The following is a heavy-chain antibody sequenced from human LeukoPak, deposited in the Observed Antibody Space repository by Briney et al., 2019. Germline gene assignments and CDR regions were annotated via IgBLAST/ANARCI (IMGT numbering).Heavy chain of an antibody. CDR2: ITNSGGRT. CDR1: GFIFSTYA. V-gene: IGHV3-23*01. D-gene: IGHD3-10*01. CDR3: AREVLYGSGSYFDY. J-gene: IGHJ4*02. Sequence: PGGSLRLSCAASGFIFSTYALEWVRQAPGKGLEWVSAITNSGGRTNYVDSVKDRFTISRDNSKNMLYLQMNSLGVEDTAIYYCAREVLYGSGSYFDYWGQGALVTVSS.